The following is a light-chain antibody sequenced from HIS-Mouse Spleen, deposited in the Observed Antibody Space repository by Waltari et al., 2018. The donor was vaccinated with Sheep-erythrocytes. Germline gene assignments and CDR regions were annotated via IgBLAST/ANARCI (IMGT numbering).Light chain of an antibody. CDR3: CSYAGSYNHV. Sequence: QSALPQPRSVSGSPGQSVTISCTGTSSDVGGYNYVSWYQQHPGKAPKLMIYDVSKRPSGVPDRFSGSKSGNTASPTISGLQAEDEADYYCCSYAGSYNHVFATGTKVTVL. V-gene: IGLV2-11*01. J-gene: IGLJ1*01. CDR1: SSDVGGYNY. CDR2: DVS.